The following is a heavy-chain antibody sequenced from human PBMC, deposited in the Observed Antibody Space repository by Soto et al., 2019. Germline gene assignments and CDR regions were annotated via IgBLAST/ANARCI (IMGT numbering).Heavy chain of an antibody. CDR1: DGSITRSTFY. Sequence: PSETLSLTCTVSDGSITRSTFYWGWIRKPPGKGLEWIGSVHYTGSTYYNPSLKSRVTMSVDSSKNHLSLKVSSVTAADTAVYYCARHLYSGESSGYHAYWGQGALVTVCS. D-gene: IGHD5-12*01. CDR2: VHYTGST. J-gene: IGHJ4*02. CDR3: ARHLYSGESSGYHAY. V-gene: IGHV4-39*01.